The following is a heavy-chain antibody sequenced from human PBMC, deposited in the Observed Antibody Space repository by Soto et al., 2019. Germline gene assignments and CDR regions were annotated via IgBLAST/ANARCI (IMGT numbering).Heavy chain of an antibody. CDR1: GGSISSSSW. D-gene: IGHD1-7*01. V-gene: IGHV4-4*02. J-gene: IGHJ4*02. CDR3: TTSHAGELNN. CDR2: IFESGAT. Sequence: QVQLQESGPGLVKPSGTLSLTCAVSGGSISSSSWWTWVRQSPGKGLEWIGEIFESGATNYNPSLKSRLTMSVDKSKNQFSLTLSSLTAADTAVNFCTTSHAGELNNWGQGTLVTVSS.